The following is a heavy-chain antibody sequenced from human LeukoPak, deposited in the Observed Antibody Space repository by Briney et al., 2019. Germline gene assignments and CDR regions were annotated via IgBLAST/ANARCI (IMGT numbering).Heavy chain of an antibody. V-gene: IGHV3-33*01. CDR1: GFTFSGYG. D-gene: IGHD6-19*01. CDR3: ARGLYKNGWYYFDY. J-gene: IGHJ4*02. CDR2: LSCDGSIK. Sequence: PGGSLRLSCAASGFTFSGYGIQWVRQAPGKGREWVAFLSCDGSIKFYSYSLKCQFPISRYNSENTLHLQMNSLKDDDTAVYYCARGLYKNGWYYFDYWGQGTLLTVSS.